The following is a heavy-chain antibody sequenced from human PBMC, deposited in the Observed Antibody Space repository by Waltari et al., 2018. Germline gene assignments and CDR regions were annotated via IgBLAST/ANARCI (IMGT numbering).Heavy chain of an antibody. Sequence: QVQLVQSGAEVKKPGSSVKVSCKASGGTFSSYAISWVRQAPGQGLEWMGGIIPIFGTANYSQKFQGRVTITADESTSTAYMELSSLRSEDTAVYYCARVGEYSSSSRGYYGMDVWGQGTTVTVSS. CDR3: ARVGEYSSSSRGYYGMDV. J-gene: IGHJ6*02. D-gene: IGHD6-6*01. CDR2: IIPIFGTA. V-gene: IGHV1-69*13. CDR1: GGTFSSYA.